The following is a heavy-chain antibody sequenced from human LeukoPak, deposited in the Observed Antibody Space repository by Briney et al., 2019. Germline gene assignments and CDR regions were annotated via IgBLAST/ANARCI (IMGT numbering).Heavy chain of an antibody. J-gene: IGHJ6*03. CDR2: IYTSGST. CDR1: GVSISSYY. D-gene: IGHD2-2*01. CDR3: ARDRIVVVPAAYSDYYYYYMDV. V-gene: IGHV4-4*07. Sequence: SETLSLTCTVSGVSISSYYWSWLRQPAGKGLEWIGRIYTSGSTNYNPSLKSRVTMSVDTSKNQFSLKLSSVTAADTAVYYCARDRIVVVPAAYSDYYYYYMDVWGKGTTVTVSS.